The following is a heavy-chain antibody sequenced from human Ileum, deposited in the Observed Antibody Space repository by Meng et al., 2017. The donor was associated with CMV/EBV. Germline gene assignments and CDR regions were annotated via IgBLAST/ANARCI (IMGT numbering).Heavy chain of an antibody. Sequence: SVKVSCKASGDTFCSYSISWVRQAPGQGLEWMVGIIPILGIANYAQKYQGRVTITADKSTSTAYMELSSLRSEDTAVYCCARGGGNCSSTNSLQTSWFDPWGQGTLVTVSS. CDR2: IIPILGIA. CDR1: GDTFCSYS. V-gene: IGHV1-69*10. CDR3: ARGGGNCSSTNSLQTSWFDP. D-gene: IGHD2-2*01. J-gene: IGHJ5*02.